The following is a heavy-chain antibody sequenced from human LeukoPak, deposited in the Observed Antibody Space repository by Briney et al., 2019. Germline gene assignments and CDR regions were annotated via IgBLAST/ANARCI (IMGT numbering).Heavy chain of an antibody. D-gene: IGHD4-23*01. CDR2: INTDGSTT. CDR1: GGSISSSSYY. CDR3: ACRLVTLGGAGGFDI. Sequence: ETLSLTCTVSGGSISSSSYYWGWIRQPPGKGLVWVSRINTDGSTTNYADSVKGRFTISRDNAKNPLYLQMNSLRAEDTAVYYCACRLVTLGGAGGFDIWGQGTMLTVSS. V-gene: IGHV3-74*01. J-gene: IGHJ3*02.